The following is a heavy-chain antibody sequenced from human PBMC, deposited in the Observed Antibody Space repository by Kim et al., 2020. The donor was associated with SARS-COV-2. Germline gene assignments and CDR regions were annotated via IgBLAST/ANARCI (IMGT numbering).Heavy chain of an antibody. CDR3: ARDQRECCRSTSCYFRGPYYYYGMDV. Sequence: GGSLRLSCAASGFTFSSYGMHWVRQAPGKGLEWVAVIWYDGSNKYYADSVKGRFTISRDNSKNTLYLQMNSLRAEDTAVYYCARDQRECCRSTSCYFRGPYYYYGMDVWGQGTTVTVSS. CDR1: GFTFSSYG. CDR2: IWYDGSNK. V-gene: IGHV3-33*08. J-gene: IGHJ6*02. D-gene: IGHD2-2*01.